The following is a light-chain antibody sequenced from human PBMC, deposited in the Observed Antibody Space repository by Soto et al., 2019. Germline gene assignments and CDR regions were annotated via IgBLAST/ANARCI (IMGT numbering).Light chain of an antibody. CDR3: QRYIEWVT. CDR1: QSVSSN. Sequence: EIVMTQSPATLSVSPGERVTLSCRASQSVSSNLAWYQQKPGQAPRLLIYVASTRSTGIPAKFSGSVSGTEITLTISSLQSEDFAVYYCQRYIEWVTFGQGTRLEIK. J-gene: IGKJ5*01. CDR2: VAS. V-gene: IGKV3D-15*01.